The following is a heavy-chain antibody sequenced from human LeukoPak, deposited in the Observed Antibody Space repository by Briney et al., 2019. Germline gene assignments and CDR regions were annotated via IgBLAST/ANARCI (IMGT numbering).Heavy chain of an antibody. CDR2: VYSTGST. CDR1: GGSISNNY. V-gene: IGHV4-59*01. CDR3: ARETSLAGFASGLGFNY. Sequence: SGTLSLTCNVSGGSISNNYWTWIRQPPGKGLEWIGYVYSTGSTNYNPSLKSRVTMSIDTSKNHFSLNLTSVTAADTATYYCARETSLAGFASGLGFNYWGQGILVTVSS. J-gene: IGHJ4*02. D-gene: IGHD6-19*01.